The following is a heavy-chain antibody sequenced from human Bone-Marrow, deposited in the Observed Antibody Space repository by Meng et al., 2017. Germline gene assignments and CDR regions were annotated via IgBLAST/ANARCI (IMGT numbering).Heavy chain of an antibody. CDR1: GYTFTGYY. CDR2: LNPNGGGT. Sequence: HVSPVQAGVEVKRPRASVKVSCKASGYTFTGYYIQWVREAPGQGLGWMGWLNPNGGGTYYAQQFQGRVTMTRDTSINTAYLALASLTSADTAVYYCAREGGPDKWFDPWGQGTLVTVSS. J-gene: IGHJ5*02. V-gene: IGHV1-2*02. D-gene: IGHD2-15*01. CDR3: AREGGPDKWFDP.